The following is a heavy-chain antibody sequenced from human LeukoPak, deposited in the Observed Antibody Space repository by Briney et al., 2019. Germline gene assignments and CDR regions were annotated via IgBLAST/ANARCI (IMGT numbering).Heavy chain of an antibody. D-gene: IGHD2-21*02. CDR3: ARGMGCGGDCYLTYYYFDY. V-gene: IGHV4-39*07. Sequence: TSETLSLTCTVSGGSISSSSYYWGWIRQPPGKGLEWIGSIYYSGSTYYNPSLKSRVTISVDTSKNQFSLKLSSVTAADTAVYYCARGMGCGGDCYLTYYYFDYWGQGTLVTVSS. CDR1: GGSISSSSYY. CDR2: IYYSGST. J-gene: IGHJ4*02.